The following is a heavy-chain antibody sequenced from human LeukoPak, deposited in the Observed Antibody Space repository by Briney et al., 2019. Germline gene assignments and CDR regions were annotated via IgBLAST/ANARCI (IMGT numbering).Heavy chain of an antibody. Sequence: GGSLRLSCAASGFTVSSNYMSWVRQAPGKGLEWVSSISSSSSYIYYADSVKGRFTISRDNAKNSLYLQMNSLRAEDTAVYYCAREGFTMVRGVIINYSDYYYYMDVWGKGTTVTVSS. V-gene: IGHV3-21*01. CDR2: ISSSSSYI. D-gene: IGHD3-10*01. CDR1: GFTVSSNY. CDR3: AREGFTMVRGVIINYSDYYYYMDV. J-gene: IGHJ6*03.